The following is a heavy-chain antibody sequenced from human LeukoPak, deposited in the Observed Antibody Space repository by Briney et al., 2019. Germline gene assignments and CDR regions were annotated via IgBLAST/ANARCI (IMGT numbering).Heavy chain of an antibody. V-gene: IGHV4-4*07. Sequence: SETLSLTCTVSGGSISSYYWSWIRQPAGKGLEWIGRIYTSGSTNYNPSLKSRVTMSVDTSKNQFSVKMTSVTAADTAVYYCAREDSASGRGLVSWDQGTLVTVSS. CDR2: IYTSGST. D-gene: IGHD3-10*01. CDR1: GGSISSYY. CDR3: AREDSASGRGLVS. J-gene: IGHJ5*02.